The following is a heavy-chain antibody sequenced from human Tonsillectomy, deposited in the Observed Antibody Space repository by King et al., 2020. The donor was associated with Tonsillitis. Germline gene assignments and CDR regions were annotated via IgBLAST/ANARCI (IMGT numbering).Heavy chain of an antibody. J-gene: IGHJ4*02. CDR3: AKGRGASSTSCYNF. V-gene: IGHV3-23*01. Sequence: VQLLDSGGMLVQPGGSLRLSCAASGFTFANYAMSWVCQAPGKGLEWVSGISGSGDVTYSADSVKGRFTISRDNSNNTLNLQMNSLRAEDTAVYYCAKGRGASSTSCYNFWGQGTLVTVSS. CDR1: GFTFANYA. D-gene: IGHD2-2*02. CDR2: ISGSGDVT.